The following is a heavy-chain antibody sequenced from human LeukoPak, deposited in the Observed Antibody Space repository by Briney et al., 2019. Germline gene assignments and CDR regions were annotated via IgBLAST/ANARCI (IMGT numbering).Heavy chain of an antibody. Sequence: GGSLRLSCAASGFTFSSYAMSWVRQAPGKGLEWVSAISGSGGSTYYADSVKGRFTIFRDNSKNALYLQMNSLRAEDTAVYYCAKAASGSPQSAFDYWGQGTLVTVSS. CDR3: AKAASGSPQSAFDY. J-gene: IGHJ4*02. CDR1: GFTFSSYA. CDR2: ISGSGGST. D-gene: IGHD1-26*01. V-gene: IGHV3-23*01.